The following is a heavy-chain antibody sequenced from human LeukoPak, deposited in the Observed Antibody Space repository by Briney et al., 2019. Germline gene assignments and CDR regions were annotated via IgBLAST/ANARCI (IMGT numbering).Heavy chain of an antibody. V-gene: IGHV4-4*07. CDR3: ARGASEAVIDY. Sequence: SETLSLTCTVSGGSISSYYWTWIRQPAGKGLEWIGRIYTTGSTNYNPSLNSRVTMSVDTSKNQFSLKLSSVTAADTAVYYCARGASEAVIDYWGQGTLVTVSS. CDR2: IYTTGST. J-gene: IGHJ4*02. D-gene: IGHD2-15*01. CDR1: GGSISSYY.